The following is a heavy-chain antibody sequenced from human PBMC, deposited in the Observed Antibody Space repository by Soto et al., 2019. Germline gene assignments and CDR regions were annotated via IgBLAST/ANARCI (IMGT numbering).Heavy chain of an antibody. CDR3: ARVGGYCSGGSCHHDAFDI. Sequence: QVQLVQSGAEVKKPGASVKVSCKASGYTFTSYYMHWVRQAPGQGLEWMGIINPSGGSTSYAQKFQGRVTMTRDTSTSTVYMELSSLRSEDTAVYYCARVGGYCSGGSCHHDAFDIWVQGTMVTVSS. D-gene: IGHD2-15*01. J-gene: IGHJ3*02. CDR1: GYTFTSYY. V-gene: IGHV1-46*03. CDR2: INPSGGST.